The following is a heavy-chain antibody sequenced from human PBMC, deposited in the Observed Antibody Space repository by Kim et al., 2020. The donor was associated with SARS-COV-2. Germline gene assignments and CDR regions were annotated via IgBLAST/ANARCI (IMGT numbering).Heavy chain of an antibody. CDR3: VRALDSTGFYH. V-gene: IGHV4-34*01. J-gene: IGHJ4*02. D-gene: IGHD3-22*01. CDR2: VTHGGST. CDR1: GGSLIGYY. Sequence: SETLSLTCSVSGGSLIGYYWAWIRQTPGKGLEWIGEVTHGGSTNSSPSLKDRVSISADMSERQFSLKLASVTAADTAVYVCVRALDSTGFYHWGQGTLVTVSS.